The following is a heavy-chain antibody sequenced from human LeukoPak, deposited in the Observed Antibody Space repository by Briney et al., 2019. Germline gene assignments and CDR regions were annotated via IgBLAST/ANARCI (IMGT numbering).Heavy chain of an antibody. V-gene: IGHV1-2*02. Sequence: ASVKVSCKASGYTFTGYYLHWVRQAPGQGPEWMGWINPNSGGTNYAQKFQGRVTMSRDTSISTAYMELAFLRSDDTAVYYCARELRRRWYFDLWGRGTLVTVS. D-gene: IGHD3-10*01. CDR3: ARELRRRWYFDL. J-gene: IGHJ2*01. CDR2: INPNSGGT. CDR1: GYTFTGYY.